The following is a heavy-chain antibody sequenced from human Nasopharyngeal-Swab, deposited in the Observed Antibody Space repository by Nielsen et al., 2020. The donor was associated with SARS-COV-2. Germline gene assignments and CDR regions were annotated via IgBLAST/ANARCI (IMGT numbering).Heavy chain of an antibody. D-gene: IGHD3-10*01. V-gene: IGHV1-69*01. CDR2: IIPIFGTA. Sequence: WVGQAPGQGLEWMGGIIPIFGTANYAQKFQGRVTITADESTSTAYMELSSLGSEDTAVYYCASLIGGFDYWGQGTLVTVSS. J-gene: IGHJ4*02. CDR3: ASLIGGFDY.